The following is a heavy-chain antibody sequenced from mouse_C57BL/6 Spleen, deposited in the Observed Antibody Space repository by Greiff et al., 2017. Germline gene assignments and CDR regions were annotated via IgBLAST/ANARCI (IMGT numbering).Heavy chain of an antibody. CDR2: IDPSDSYT. CDR1: GYTFTSYW. D-gene: IGHD1-1*01. J-gene: IGHJ1*03. Sequence: QVLLQQPGPELVVPAASVTLSCTASGYTFTSYWVHWVKQRPGQGLEWIGEIDPSDSYTNYNQHFTGKSTLTVDKSSSTAYMQLSSLTSEDSAVYYCARGDLLRSWYYGGRGTGATVTVS. CDR3: ARGDLLRSWYYGG. V-gene: IGHV1-69*01.